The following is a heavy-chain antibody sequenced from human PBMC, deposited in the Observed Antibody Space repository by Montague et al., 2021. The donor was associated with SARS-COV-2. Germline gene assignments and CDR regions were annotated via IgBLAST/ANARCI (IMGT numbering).Heavy chain of an antibody. CDR3: ARGVRQLGVRYYYYYIDV. CDR1: GGSFSGYY. D-gene: IGHD6-6*01. Sequence: SETLSLTCAVYGGSFSGYYWSWIRQPPGKGLEWIGEINHSGSTNYNPSLKSRVTISMDTSKNQFSLKLSSVTAAGTAVYYCARGVRQLGVRYYYYYIDVWDKGTTVTVSS. V-gene: IGHV4-34*01. J-gene: IGHJ6*03. CDR2: INHSGST.